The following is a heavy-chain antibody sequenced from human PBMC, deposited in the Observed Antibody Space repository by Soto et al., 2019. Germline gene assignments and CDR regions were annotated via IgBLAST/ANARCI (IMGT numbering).Heavy chain of an antibody. J-gene: IGHJ4*02. CDR3: ARGIQLWLRRINNGYSG. D-gene: IGHD5-18*01. Sequence: QVQLVQSGAEVKKPESSVKVSCKAPGGTFSTYAISWVRQAPGQGLEWMGGIIPMFGTANYAQRFQDRVTITADESTHPVYMELSSLRSEDTAVYFCARGIQLWLRRINNGYSGWGQGTLVTVSS. CDR2: IIPMFGTA. V-gene: IGHV1-69*12. CDR1: GGTFSTYA.